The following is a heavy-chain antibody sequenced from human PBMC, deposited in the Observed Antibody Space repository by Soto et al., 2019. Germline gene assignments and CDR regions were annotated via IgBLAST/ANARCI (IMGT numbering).Heavy chain of an antibody. CDR3: ARDKILTGSPSGYYYGMDV. D-gene: IGHD3-9*01. CDR1: GFTFSSYA. J-gene: IGHJ6*02. V-gene: IGHV3-30-3*01. Sequence: GGSLRLSCAASGFTFSSYAMHWVRQAPGKGLEWVAVISYDGSNKYYADSVKGRFTISRDNSKNTLYLQMNSLRAEDTAVYYCARDKILTGSPSGYYYGMDVWGQGTTVTVSS. CDR2: ISYDGSNK.